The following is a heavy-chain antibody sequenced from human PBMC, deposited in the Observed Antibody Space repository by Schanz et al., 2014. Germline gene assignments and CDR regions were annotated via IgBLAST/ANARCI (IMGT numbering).Heavy chain of an antibody. CDR3: ARRVDYYGSGLDL. Sequence: EVQLVQSGAEVKKPGESLRISCTGSGYIFSNYWIDWLRHKPGKGLEWMGVIYPGDSDTKYSPSFQGQVTISADKSSTTVYLQWSGLKASDTAMYYCARRVDYYGSGLDLWGQGSLVTVS. CDR2: IYPGDSDT. CDR1: GYIFSNYW. J-gene: IGHJ5*02. V-gene: IGHV5-51*01. D-gene: IGHD3-10*01.